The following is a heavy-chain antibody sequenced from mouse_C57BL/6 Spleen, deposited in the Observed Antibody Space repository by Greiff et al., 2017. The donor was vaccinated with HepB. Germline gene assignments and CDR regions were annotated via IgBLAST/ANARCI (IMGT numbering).Heavy chain of an antibody. V-gene: IGHV1-81*01. CDR3: AREGTTVVGEAMDY. CDR1: GYTFTSYG. J-gene: IGHJ4*01. D-gene: IGHD1-1*01. CDR2: IYPRSGNT. Sequence: QVQLQQSGAELARPGASVKLSCKASGYTFTSYGISWVKQRTGQGLEWIGEIYPRSGNTYYNEKFKGKATLTADKSSSTACMELRSLTSEDSAVYVGAREGTTVVGEAMDYWGQGTSVTVSS.